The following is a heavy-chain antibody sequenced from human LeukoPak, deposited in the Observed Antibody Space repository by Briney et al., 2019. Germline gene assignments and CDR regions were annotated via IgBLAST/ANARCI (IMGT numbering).Heavy chain of an antibody. Sequence: SETLSLTCAVYGGSFSGYYWSWIRQPPGKGLEWIGEINHSGSTNYDPSLKSRVTISVDTSKNQFSLKLSSVTAADTAVYYCARVVVSPLPYYFDYWGQGTLVTVSS. CDR2: INHSGST. V-gene: IGHV4-34*01. CDR3: ARVVVSPLPYYFDY. CDR1: GGSFSGYY. D-gene: IGHD2-15*01. J-gene: IGHJ4*02.